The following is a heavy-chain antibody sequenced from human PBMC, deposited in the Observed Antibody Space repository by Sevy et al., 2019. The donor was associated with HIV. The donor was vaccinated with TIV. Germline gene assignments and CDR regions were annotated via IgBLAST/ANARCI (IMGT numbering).Heavy chain of an antibody. CDR1: GYTFTSYG. CDR2: ISAYNGNT. V-gene: IGHV1-18*01. CDR3: ARDGSGWSVAFAQSFSPSGYFAY. Sequence: ASVKVSCKASGYTFTSYGISWVRQAPGQGLEWMGWISAYNGNTNYAQKLQARATMTTDTSTITAYMDLRSLRSDDTAVHYCARDGSGWSVAFAQSFSPSGYFAYWGQGTLVTVSS. J-gene: IGHJ4*02. D-gene: IGHD6-19*01.